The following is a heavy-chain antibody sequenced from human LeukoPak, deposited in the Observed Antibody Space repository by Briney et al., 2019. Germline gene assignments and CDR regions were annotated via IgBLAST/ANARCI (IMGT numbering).Heavy chain of an antibody. V-gene: IGHV4-61*02. CDR3: ARDRAPGPSDAFDI. Sequence: PSETLSLTCTVSGGSISSGSYYWSWIRQPAGKGLEWIGRIYTSGSTNYNPSLKSRVTISVDTSKNQFSLKLSSVTAADTAVYYCARDRAPGPSDAFDIWGQGTMVTVSS. J-gene: IGHJ3*02. CDR2: IYTSGST. CDR1: GGSISSGSYY.